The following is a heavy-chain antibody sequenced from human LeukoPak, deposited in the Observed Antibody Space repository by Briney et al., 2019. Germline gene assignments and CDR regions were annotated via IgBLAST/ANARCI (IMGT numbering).Heavy chain of an antibody. V-gene: IGHV3-64D*06. CDR1: GXTFNSYA. CDR2: INTSGGTT. D-gene: IGHD6-19*01. CDR3: VRRIPYSSGLYYFDF. Sequence: GGSLRLSCSASGXTFNSYAVNWVRQAPGKGLEYVSTINTSGGTTYYADSVKGRFTISRDNSKNILYLQMSSLRAEDTAVYYCVRRIPYSSGLYYFDFWGQGTLVTVSS. J-gene: IGHJ4*02.